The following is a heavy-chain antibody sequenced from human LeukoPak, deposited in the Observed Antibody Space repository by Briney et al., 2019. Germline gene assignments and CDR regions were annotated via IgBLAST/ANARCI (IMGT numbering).Heavy chain of an antibody. Sequence: GGSLRLSCEASGFSFSSYNMDWVRQTPGKGLEWISSITTSSSYTFYADSVKGRFTISRDNARNSLYLQMNSLTAEDTAVYYCAKDGPSPYRYYMDVWGKGTTVTISS. J-gene: IGHJ6*03. CDR2: ITTSSSYT. CDR1: GFSFSSYN. CDR3: AKDGPSPYRYYMDV. V-gene: IGHV3-21*01.